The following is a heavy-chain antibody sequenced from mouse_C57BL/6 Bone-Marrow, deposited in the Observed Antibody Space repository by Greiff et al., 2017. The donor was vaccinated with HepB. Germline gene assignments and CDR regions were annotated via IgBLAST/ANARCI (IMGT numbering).Heavy chain of an antibody. CDR1: GLTFTDYY. D-gene: IGHD1-1*01. CDR2: IRNKANGYTT. J-gene: IGHJ2*01. V-gene: IGHV7-3*01. Sequence: EVQRVESGGGLVQPGGSLSLSCAASGLTFTDYYMSWVRQPPGKALEWLGFIRNKANGYTTEYSASVKGRFTISRDNSQSILYLQMNALRAEDSATYYCARYRITTVYFDYWGQGTTLTVSS. CDR3: ARYRITTVYFDY.